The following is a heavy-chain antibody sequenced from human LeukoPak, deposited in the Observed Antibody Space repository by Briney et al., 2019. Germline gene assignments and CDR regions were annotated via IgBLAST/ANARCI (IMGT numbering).Heavy chain of an antibody. J-gene: IGHJ5*02. D-gene: IGHD3-9*01. Sequence: SVKVSCKASGGTFSSYAISWVRQAPGQGLEWMGRIIPILGIANYAQKFQGRVTITADKSTSTAYMELSSLRSEDTAVYYCAREDDTLTGGLNPWGQGTLVTVSS. V-gene: IGHV1-69*04. CDR1: GGTFSSYA. CDR3: AREDDTLTGGLNP. CDR2: IIPILGIA.